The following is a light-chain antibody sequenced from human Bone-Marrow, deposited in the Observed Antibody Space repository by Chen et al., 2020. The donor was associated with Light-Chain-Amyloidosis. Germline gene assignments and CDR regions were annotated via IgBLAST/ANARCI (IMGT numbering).Light chain of an antibody. CDR1: QSIRGN. J-gene: IGKJ1*01. V-gene: IGKV3-15*01. Sequence: MPQSPVALSVSPGDTATLSCRASQSIRGNLAWYQQRPGQAPRLLIYGASARATGIPARFSGSGFETDFTLTISTIQSEDFAVYYCQQYNNWPLTFGQGTRVDIK. CDR2: GAS. CDR3: QQYNNWPLT.